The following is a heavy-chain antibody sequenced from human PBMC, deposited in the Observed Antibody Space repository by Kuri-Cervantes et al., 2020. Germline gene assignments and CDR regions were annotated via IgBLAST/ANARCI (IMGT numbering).Heavy chain of an antibody. Sequence: GESLKISCAASGFTFSDYYMSWIRQAPGKGLEWVSYISSSGSNIYYADSVKGRFTISRDNAKNSLYLQMNSLRAEDTAVYYCAKDRSVILDAFDIWGQGTMVTVSS. J-gene: IGHJ3*02. CDR3: AKDRSVILDAFDI. CDR1: GFTFSDYY. D-gene: IGHD3-10*01. V-gene: IGHV3-11*01. CDR2: ISSSGSNI.